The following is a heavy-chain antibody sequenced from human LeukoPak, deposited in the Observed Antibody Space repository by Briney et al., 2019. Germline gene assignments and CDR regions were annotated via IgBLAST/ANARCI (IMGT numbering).Heavy chain of an antibody. CDR3: ARVSGYSGYDLNLFDY. CDR1: GGSISSYS. V-gene: IGHV4-30-2*01. CDR2: IYHSGST. D-gene: IGHD5-12*01. Sequence: SETLSLTCTVSGGSISSYSWSWIRQPPGKGLEWIGYIYHSGSTYYNPSLKSRVTISVDRSKNQFSLKLSSVTAADTAVYYCARVSGYSGYDLNLFDYWGQGTLVTVSS. J-gene: IGHJ4*02.